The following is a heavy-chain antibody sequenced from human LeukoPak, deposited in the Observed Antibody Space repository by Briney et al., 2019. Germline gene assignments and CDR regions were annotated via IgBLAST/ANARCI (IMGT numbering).Heavy chain of an antibody. V-gene: IGHV3-53*05. D-gene: IGHD6-19*01. J-gene: IGHJ3*02. CDR1: GFTVSSNY. Sequence: GALRLSCAASGFTVSSNYMSWVRQAPGKGLEWVSVIYSGGSTYYADSVKGRFTISRDNSKNTLYLQMNSLRAEDTAVYYCARPGIAVAGTPSKAFDIWGQGTMVTVSS. CDR3: ARPGIAVAGTPSKAFDI. CDR2: IYSGGST.